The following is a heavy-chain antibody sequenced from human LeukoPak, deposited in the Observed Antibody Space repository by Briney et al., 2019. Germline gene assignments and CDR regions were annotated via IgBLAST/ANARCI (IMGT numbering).Heavy chain of an antibody. V-gene: IGHV3-53*01. CDR3: IVFGDSNH. J-gene: IGHJ5*02. CDR1: GFTGSHNY. D-gene: IGHD4-17*01. CDR2: THSSRGT. Sequence: GGSLRLSCAASGFTGSHNYMSWVRQAPGKGLEWVSATHSSRGTYYADSVKGRFTISRDTSKNTLYLQINSLSVEDTAVYYCIVFGDSNHWGQGTLVTVSS.